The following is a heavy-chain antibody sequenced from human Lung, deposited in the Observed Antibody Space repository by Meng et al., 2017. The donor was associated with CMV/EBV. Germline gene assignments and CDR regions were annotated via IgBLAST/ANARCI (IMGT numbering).Heavy chain of an antibody. CDR2: IYHSGGT. Sequence: QVPVKESGPGLVRPSGTLSLTCAVSGGSMSSTNWWSGVRQPPGKGLEWMGEIYHSGGTNYNPSLKSRVSISVDKSKNQFSLKLSSVTAADTAVYYCARDDKVRFDYWGQGTLVTVSS. V-gene: IGHV4-4*02. CDR3: ARDDKVRFDY. J-gene: IGHJ4*02. CDR1: GGSMSSTNW.